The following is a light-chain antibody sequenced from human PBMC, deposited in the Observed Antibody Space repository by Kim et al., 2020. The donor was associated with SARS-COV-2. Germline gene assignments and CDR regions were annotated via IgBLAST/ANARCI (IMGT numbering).Light chain of an antibody. V-gene: IGLV1-44*01. CDR2: DNN. J-gene: IGLJ3*02. CDR1: TSNIGSNT. CDR3: AAWDDSLNGRGV. Sequence: QRVTISCSGSTSNIGSNTVNWYRQVPGTAPKLLIFDNNQRPSGVSDRFSGSKSGTSASLVIRGLQSEDEADYYCAAWDDSLNGRGVFGGGTQLTVL.